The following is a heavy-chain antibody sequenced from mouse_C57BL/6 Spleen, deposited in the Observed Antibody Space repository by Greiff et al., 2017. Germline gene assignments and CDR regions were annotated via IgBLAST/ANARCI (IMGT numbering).Heavy chain of an antibody. CDR1: GYTFTSYW. J-gene: IGHJ4*01. Sequence: QVQLQQPGAELVKPGASVKLSCKASGYTFTSYWMQWVKQRPGQGLEWIGEIDPSDSYTNYNQKFKGKATLTVDTSSSTAYMQLSSLTSEDSAVYYCARWDYGNCLYAMDYWGQGTSVTVSS. V-gene: IGHV1-50*01. D-gene: IGHD2-1*01. CDR3: ARWDYGNCLYAMDY. CDR2: IDPSDSYT.